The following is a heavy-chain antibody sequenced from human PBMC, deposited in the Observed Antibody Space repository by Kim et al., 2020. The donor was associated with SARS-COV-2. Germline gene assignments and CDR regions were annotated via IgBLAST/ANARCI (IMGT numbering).Heavy chain of an antibody. D-gene: IGHD6-13*01. CDR1: GFTFSNYG. CDR2: IWYDGSNK. V-gene: IGHV3-33*01. J-gene: IGHJ5*02. Sequence: GGSLRLSCAASGFTFSNYGMHWVRQAPGKGLEWVAVIWYDGSNKFYADSVRGRFTISRDNSKNTLYLQMNSLRVEDTAVYYCTRDISSRWYDAWGQGTL. CDR3: TRDISSRWYDA.